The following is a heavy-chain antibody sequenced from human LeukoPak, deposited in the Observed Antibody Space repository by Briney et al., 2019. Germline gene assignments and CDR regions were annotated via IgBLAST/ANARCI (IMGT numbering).Heavy chain of an antibody. CDR2: FDPEDDET. V-gene: IGHV1-24*01. Sequence: ASVKVSCKASGGTFSSYAISWVRQAPGKGLEWMGGFDPEDDETIYAQKFQGRVTMTDDTSTDTAYMELSRLRSEDTAVYYCATTTIFGVVTLDYWGQGTLVTVFS. CDR1: GGTFSSYA. J-gene: IGHJ4*02. D-gene: IGHD3-3*01. CDR3: ATTTIFGVVTLDY.